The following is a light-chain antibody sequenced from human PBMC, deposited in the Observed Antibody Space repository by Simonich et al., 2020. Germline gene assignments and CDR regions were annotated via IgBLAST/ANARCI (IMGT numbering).Light chain of an antibody. J-gene: IGKJ4*01. CDR1: QSVLYSSNNKNY. Sequence: DIVMTQSPDSLAVSLGERATINCKSSQSVLYSSNNKNYLAWYQQKPGQPPTLLIYWASTRESGFPDRFSGSGSGTDFTLTISSLQAEDVAVYYCQQYYSTLLTFGGGTKVEIK. CDR2: WAS. V-gene: IGKV4-1*01. CDR3: QQYYSTLLT.